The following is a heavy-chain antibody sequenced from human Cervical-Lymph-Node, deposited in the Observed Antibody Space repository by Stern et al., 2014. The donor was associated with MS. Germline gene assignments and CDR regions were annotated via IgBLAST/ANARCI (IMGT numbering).Heavy chain of an antibody. V-gene: IGHV3-48*02. CDR2: ISNSSSII. J-gene: IGHJ4*02. CDR1: GFSLSNYA. D-gene: IGHD2-21*01. CDR3: ARSLSLQGI. Sequence: QLEQSGGGLVQPGGSLRLSCVASGFSLSNYAMNWVRQAPGKGLERVSSISNSSSIIYYGYSVKGRFTISRDNAKNSLYLQMDSLRDEDTAVYYCARSLSLQGIWGQGTLVTVSS.